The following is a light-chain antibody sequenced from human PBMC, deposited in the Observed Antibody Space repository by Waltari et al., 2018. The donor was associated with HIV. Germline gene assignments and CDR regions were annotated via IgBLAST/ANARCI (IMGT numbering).Light chain of an antibody. V-gene: IGLV2-23*02. CDR1: SSDVGGYNL. CDR3: CAYAGSTTYVI. J-gene: IGLJ2*01. Sequence: QSVLTQPASVSGSPGQSITISCTGTSSDVGGYNLVSWYQQHPGKAPKFMIYEVSKRPSGVSNRFSGSKSGNTASLTISGLQAEDEADYYCCAYAGSTTYVIFGGGTKLTVL. CDR2: EVS.